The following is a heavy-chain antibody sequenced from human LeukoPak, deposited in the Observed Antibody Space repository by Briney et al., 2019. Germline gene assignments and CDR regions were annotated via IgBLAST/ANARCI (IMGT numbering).Heavy chain of an antibody. D-gene: IGHD6-25*01. J-gene: IGHJ4*02. CDR3: AKDRRLAAFDY. Sequence: GGSLRLSCAASGFTFSTYSMSWVRQAPRKGLEWVSAISGSGGRAYYAASVKGRFTISRDNSKNTLYLQMNSLRAEDTAVYYCAKDRRLAAFDYGGQGTLVTVSS. V-gene: IGHV3-23*01. CDR1: GFTFSTYS. CDR2: ISGSGGRA.